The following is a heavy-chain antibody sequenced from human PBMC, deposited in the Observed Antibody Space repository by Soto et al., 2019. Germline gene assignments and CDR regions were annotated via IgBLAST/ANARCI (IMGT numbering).Heavy chain of an antibody. J-gene: IGHJ6*02. D-gene: IGHD3-9*01. CDR2: IYYSGST. Sequence: SETLSLTCTVSGGSISSSSYYWGWIRQPPGKGLEWIGSIYYSGSTYYNPSLKSRVTISVDTSKNQFSLKLSSVTAADTAVYYCARVMGYDISGAYYYYYGMDVWGQGTTVTVSS. CDR3: ARVMGYDISGAYYYYYGMDV. V-gene: IGHV4-39*01. CDR1: GGSISSSSYY.